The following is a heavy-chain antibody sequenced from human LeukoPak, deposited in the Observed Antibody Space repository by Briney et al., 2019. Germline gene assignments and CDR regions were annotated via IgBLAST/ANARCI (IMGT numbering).Heavy chain of an antibody. Sequence: SETLSLTCTVSGGSISRDSSYWSWIRQYPAKGLEWIGFISFNGNTNYDPSLNSRLTISRDKSNSQFSLRLSSVTAADTALYYCGGANSGYYPIDYWGQGTLVTVSS. D-gene: IGHD3-22*01. CDR3: GGANSGYYPIDY. CDR1: GGSISRDSSY. J-gene: IGHJ4*02. V-gene: IGHV4-31*03. CDR2: ISFNGNT.